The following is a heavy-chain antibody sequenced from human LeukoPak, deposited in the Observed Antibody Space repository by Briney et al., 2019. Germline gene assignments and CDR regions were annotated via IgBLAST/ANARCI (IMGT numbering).Heavy chain of an antibody. CDR2: SGSGGST. D-gene: IGHD4-11*01. J-gene: IGHJ5*02. Sequence: GGSLRLSCAASGFTFGSYAMSWVRQAPGKGLEWVSASGSGGSTYYADSVKGRFTISRDNSKNTLYLQVNSLRAEDTAIYYCAKGGSATITTGGFDPWGQGTLVTVSS. CDR3: AKGGSATITTGGFDP. CDR1: GFTFGSYA. V-gene: IGHV3-23*01.